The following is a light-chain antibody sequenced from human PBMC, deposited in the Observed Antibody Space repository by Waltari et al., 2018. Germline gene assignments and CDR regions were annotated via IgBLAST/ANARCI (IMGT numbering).Light chain of an antibody. J-gene: IGLJ2*01. CDR2: NNN. CDR3: SAWDSILTAPV. Sequence: QSVLSQPPSASGAPGQSVTISCSGSISNIGTNYVYWYQHLSGKAPQLLLYNNNQRPSGVPDRFSGSKSGTSASLAITGLQSKDEADYYCSAWDSILTAPVFGGGTRLTVL. V-gene: IGLV1-47*02. CDR1: ISNIGTNY.